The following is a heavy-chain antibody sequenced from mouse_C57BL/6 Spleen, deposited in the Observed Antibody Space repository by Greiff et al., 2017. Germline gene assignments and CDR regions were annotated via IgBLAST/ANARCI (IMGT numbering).Heavy chain of an antibody. CDR3: ARKGGYDYDRDY. V-gene: IGHV1-64*01. J-gene: IGHJ2*01. D-gene: IGHD2-4*01. CDR1: GYTFTSYW. CDR2: IHPNSGST. Sequence: QVQLQQSGAELVKPGASVKLSCKASGYTFTSYWMHWVKQRPGQGLEWIGMIHPNSGSTNYNEKFKSKATLTVDKSSSTAYMQLSSLTSEDTAVYYCARKGGYDYDRDYWGQGTTLTVSS.